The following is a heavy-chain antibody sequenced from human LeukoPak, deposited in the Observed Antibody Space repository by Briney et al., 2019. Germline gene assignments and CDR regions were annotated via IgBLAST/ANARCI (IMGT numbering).Heavy chain of an antibody. Sequence: SETLSLTCTISGGSISSYYWSWIRQPPGKGLEWIGYIYYSGSTNYNPSLKSRVTISVDTSKNQFSLKLTSVTAADTAVYFCARGGYYGSGNDFRFDPWGQGTLVTVSS. CDR2: IYYSGST. J-gene: IGHJ5*02. CDR3: ARGGYYGSGNDFRFDP. D-gene: IGHD3-10*01. V-gene: IGHV4-59*01. CDR1: GGSISSYY.